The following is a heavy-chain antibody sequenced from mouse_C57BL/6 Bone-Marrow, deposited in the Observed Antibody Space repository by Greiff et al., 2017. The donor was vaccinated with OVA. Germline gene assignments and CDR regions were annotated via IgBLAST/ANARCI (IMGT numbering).Heavy chain of an antibody. J-gene: IGHJ2*01. V-gene: IGHV5-2*01. CDR3: ARPSLMMVTTYFDY. Sequence: EVQLQESGGGLVQPGESLKLSCESNEYEFPSHDMSWVRKTPEKRLELVAAINSDGGSTYYPDTMERRFIISRDNTKKTLYLQMSSLRSEDTALYYCARPSLMMVTTYFDYWGQGTTLTVSS. D-gene: IGHD2-3*01. CDR2: INSDGGST. CDR1: EYEFPSHD.